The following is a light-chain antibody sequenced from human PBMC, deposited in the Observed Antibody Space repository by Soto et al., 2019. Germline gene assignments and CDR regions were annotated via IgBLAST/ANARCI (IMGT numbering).Light chain of an antibody. CDR1: QSVSSY. CDR3: QQRSNWPPVT. CDR2: DAS. J-gene: IGKJ3*01. V-gene: IGKV3-11*01. Sequence: EIVLTQSPATLSLSPGERATLSCRASQSVSSYLAWYQQKPGQAPRLLIYDASNRATGIPARFSGSGSGTDFTLTISSLEPEDFAVYYCQQRSNWPPVTFGLGTKVDI.